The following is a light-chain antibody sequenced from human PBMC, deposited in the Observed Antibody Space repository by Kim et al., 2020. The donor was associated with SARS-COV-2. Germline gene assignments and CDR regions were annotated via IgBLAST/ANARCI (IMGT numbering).Light chain of an antibody. CDR3: QQYGISPPYT. CDR1: QNFCCSC. Sequence: SPGERATLSCRASQNFCCSCLAWYQQKPGQPPRLLIYSASSRATGIPDRFSGSGSWTDFTLTIARLEPEDFAVYYCQQYGISPPYTFGQGTKLEI. J-gene: IGKJ2*01. CDR2: SAS. V-gene: IGKV3-20*01.